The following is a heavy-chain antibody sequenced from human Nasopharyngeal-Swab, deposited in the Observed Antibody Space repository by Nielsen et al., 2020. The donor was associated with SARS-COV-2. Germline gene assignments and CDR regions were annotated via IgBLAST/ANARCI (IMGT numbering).Heavy chain of an antibody. CDR2: IYYSGST. D-gene: IGHD3-3*01. J-gene: IGHJ5*02. CDR1: GGSISSGGYY. V-gene: IGHV4-31*03. Sequence: SETLSLTCTVSGGSISSGGYYWSWLRQHPGNGLEWIGYIYYSGSTYYNPSLESRVTISVDTSKNPFSLSLTSVTAADTATYSCARSGLRFLERNWFDPWGQGTLVTVSS. CDR3: ARSGLRFLERNWFDP.